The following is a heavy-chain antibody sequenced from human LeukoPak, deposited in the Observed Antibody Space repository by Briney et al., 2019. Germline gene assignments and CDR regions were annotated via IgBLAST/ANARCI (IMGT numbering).Heavy chain of an antibody. CDR1: GFSLSTSGMC. CDR2: IDWDDDK. D-gene: IGHD5-18*01. Sequence: SGPALVKPTQTLTLTCTFSGFSLSTSGMCVSWIRQPPGKALEWLARIDWDDDKYYSTSLKTRLTISKDTSKNQVVLTMTNMDPADTATYYCARARLYSYGYEGFDHWGQGTLVTVSS. V-gene: IGHV2-70*11. J-gene: IGHJ4*02. CDR3: ARARLYSYGYEGFDH.